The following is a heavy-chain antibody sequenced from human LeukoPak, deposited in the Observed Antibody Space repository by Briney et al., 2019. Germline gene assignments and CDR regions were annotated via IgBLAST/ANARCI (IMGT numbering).Heavy chain of an antibody. V-gene: IGHV4-59*08. J-gene: IGHJ4*02. Sequence: SETLSLTCTVSGGSIRSYYWSWIRQPPGKGLEWIGYIYYSGGTNYNPSLKSRVTISVDTSKNQFSLKLTSVTGADTAVYYCARLGPQYCSSTSCYQFDYWGQGTLVTVSS. CDR2: IYYSGGT. CDR1: GGSIRSYY. D-gene: IGHD2-2*01. CDR3: ARLGPQYCSSTSCYQFDY.